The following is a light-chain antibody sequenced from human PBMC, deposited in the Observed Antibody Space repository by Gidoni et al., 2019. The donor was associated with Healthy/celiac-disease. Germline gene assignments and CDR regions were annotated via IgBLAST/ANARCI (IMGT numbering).Light chain of an antibody. CDR2: VNSDGSH. CDR3: QTWGAGIWV. Sequence: QLLLTQSPSASASLGASVKLTCTLSSGHSTYAIAWHQQQPEKGPRYLMKVNSDGSHNKGDGIPDRFSGSSSGAERYLTISSLQSEDEADYYCQTWGAGIWVFGGGTKLTVL. CDR1: SGHSTYA. J-gene: IGLJ3*02. V-gene: IGLV4-69*01.